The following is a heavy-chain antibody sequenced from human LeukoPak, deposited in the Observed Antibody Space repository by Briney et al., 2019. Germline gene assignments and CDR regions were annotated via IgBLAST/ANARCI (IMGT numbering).Heavy chain of an antibody. J-gene: IGHJ6*03. CDR3: ARPYYYGSGSRGSHYYYYMDV. CDR2: IYPGDSDT. CDR1: GYSFTSYW. D-gene: IGHD3-10*01. Sequence: GESLKISCKGSGYSFTSYWIGWVRQMPGKGLEWMGIIYPGDSDTRYSPSFQGHVTISADKSISTAYLQWSSLKASDTAMYYCARPYYYGSGSRGSHYYYYMDVWGKGTTVTVSS. V-gene: IGHV5-51*01.